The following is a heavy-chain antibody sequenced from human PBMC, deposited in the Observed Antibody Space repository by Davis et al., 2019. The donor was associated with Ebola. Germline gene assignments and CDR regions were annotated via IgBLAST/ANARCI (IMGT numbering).Heavy chain of an antibody. D-gene: IGHD3-10*01. CDR2: IYYSGST. Sequence: MPSETLSLTCTVSGGSISSSSYYWGWIRQPPGKGLEWIGSIYYSGSTNYNPSLKSRVTISLDKSKNQFSLKLSSVTAADTAVYYCARSYGSGKRYWFDPWGQRTLVTVSS. J-gene: IGHJ5*02. CDR1: GGSISSSSYY. V-gene: IGHV4-39*07. CDR3: ARSYGSGKRYWFDP.